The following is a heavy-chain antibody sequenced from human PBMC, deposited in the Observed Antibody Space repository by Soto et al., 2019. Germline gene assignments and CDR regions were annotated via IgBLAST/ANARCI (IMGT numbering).Heavy chain of an antibody. Sequence: EVQLVESGGGLVQPGGSLRLSCAASGLIFSDYHMDWVRQAPGKGLEWVGRIRRKANSYTTEYAASVKGRFTISRDDSKNSLYLQMNSLKTEDTAVYYCAMLGGWSGGSTDMDVWGQGTKVTVSS. D-gene: IGHD6-19*01. CDR3: AMLGGWSGGSTDMDV. V-gene: IGHV3-72*01. CDR2: IRRKANSYTT. J-gene: IGHJ6*02. CDR1: GLIFSDYH.